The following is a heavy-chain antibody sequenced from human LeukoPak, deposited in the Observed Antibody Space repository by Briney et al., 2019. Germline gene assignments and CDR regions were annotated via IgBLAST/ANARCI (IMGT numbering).Heavy chain of an antibody. D-gene: IGHD1-26*01. CDR3: ARGTTGGTYF. Sequence: SETLSLTCTVSGYSISSGYYWGWIRQPPGKGLEWIGSIYHTGTTYYNPSLKSRVTISADTSKNQFSLRLSSVTAADTAVYYCARGTTGGTYFWGQGTLVTVSS. V-gene: IGHV4-38-2*02. CDR2: IYHTGTT. CDR1: GYSISSGYY. J-gene: IGHJ4*02.